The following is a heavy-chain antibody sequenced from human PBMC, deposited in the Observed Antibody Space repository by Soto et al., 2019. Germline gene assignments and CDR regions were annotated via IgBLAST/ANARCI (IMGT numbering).Heavy chain of an antibody. CDR1: GGSISSGDYY. CDR3: ARVLSPLMTTGYYFDY. J-gene: IGHJ4*02. D-gene: IGHD4-17*01. Sequence: SETLSLTCTVSGGSISSGDYYWSWIRQPPGKGLEWIGYIYYSGSTYYNPSLKSRVTISVDTSKNQFSLKLSSVTAADTAVYYCARVLSPLMTTGYYFDYWGQGTLVTVS. CDR2: IYYSGST. V-gene: IGHV4-30-4*01.